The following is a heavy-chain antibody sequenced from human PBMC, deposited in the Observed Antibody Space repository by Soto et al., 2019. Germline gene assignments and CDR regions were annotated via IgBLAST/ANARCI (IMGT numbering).Heavy chain of an antibody. CDR3: ARDLYSWTDILTSYYYFDY. V-gene: IGHV1-18*01. Sequence: QVQLVQSGAEVKKPGASVKVSCKASGYTFTSYGISWLRQAPGQGLEWMGLISAYNGNTNYAQKLQGRVNRTTDTSTSKAYMELRRLRSDETAVYYWARDLYSWTDILTSYYYFDYWGQGTLVPVSS. J-gene: IGHJ4*02. D-gene: IGHD3-9*01. CDR2: ISAYNGNT. CDR1: GYTFTSYG.